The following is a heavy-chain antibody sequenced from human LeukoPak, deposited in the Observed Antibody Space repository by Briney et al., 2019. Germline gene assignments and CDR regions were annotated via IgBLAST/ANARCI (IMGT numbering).Heavy chain of an antibody. CDR2: ISSSSSYI. V-gene: IGHV3-21*01. D-gene: IGHD6-19*01. CDR3: ARDTDSSGGGAFDI. Sequence: GGSLRLSCAASGFTFSSYSMNWVRQAPGKGLEWVSSISSSSSYIYYADSVKGRFTISRDNAKNSLYLQMNSLRAEGTAVYYCARDTDSSGGGAFDIWGQGTMVTVSS. J-gene: IGHJ3*02. CDR1: GFTFSSYS.